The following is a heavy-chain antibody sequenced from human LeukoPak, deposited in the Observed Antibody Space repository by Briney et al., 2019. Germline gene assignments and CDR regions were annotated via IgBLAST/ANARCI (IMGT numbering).Heavy chain of an antibody. Sequence: GGSLRLSCAASGFSFSDHYMDWFRQAPGKGLEWVARTRNKPNSYSTEYAASVKGRFTISRDVSKNSLYLQMNSLETEDTAVYYCARAQYCTTTTCYKTWDYWGQGTLVTVYS. CDR2: TRNKPNSYST. CDR3: ARAQYCTTTTCYKTWDY. J-gene: IGHJ4*02. V-gene: IGHV3-72*01. D-gene: IGHD2-2*02. CDR1: GFSFSDHY.